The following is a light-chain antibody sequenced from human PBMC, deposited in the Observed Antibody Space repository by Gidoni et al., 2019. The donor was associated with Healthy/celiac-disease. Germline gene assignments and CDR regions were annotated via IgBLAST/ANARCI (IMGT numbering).Light chain of an antibody. J-gene: IGKJ1*01. CDR1: QSVSSSY. CDR2: GAS. V-gene: IGKV3-20*01. Sequence: EIVLTQSPCTLSLSPGERATLSCRARQSVSSSYLAWYQQKPGPAPRLLSSGASSRATGIPDRFSGSGSGTDFTLTISRLEPEDCAVYYCQQYGSSRWTFGQGTKVEIK. CDR3: QQYGSSRWT.